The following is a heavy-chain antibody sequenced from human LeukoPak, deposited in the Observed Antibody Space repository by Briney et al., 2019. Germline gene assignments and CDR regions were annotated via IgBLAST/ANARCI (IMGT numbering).Heavy chain of an antibody. V-gene: IGHV1-46*01. CDR1: GYTFTSYY. J-gene: IGHJ3*02. CDR2: INPSGGST. D-gene: IGHD3-3*01. CDR3: ARDRITIFGVAADAFDI. Sequence: ASVKVSCKASGYTFTSYYMHWVRQAPGQGLVWMGIINPSGGSTSYAQKFQGRVTMTRDTSTSTVYMELSSLRSEDTAVYYCARDRITIFGVAADAFDIWGQGTMVTVSS.